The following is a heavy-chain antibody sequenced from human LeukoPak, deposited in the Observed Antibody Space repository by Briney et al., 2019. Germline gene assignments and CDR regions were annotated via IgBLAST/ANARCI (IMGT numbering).Heavy chain of an antibody. Sequence: SETLSLTCTVSGGSISSHYWSWIRQPPGKGLEWIGYIYYSGSTNYNPSLRSRVTISGDRSKNQFSLKLSSVTAADTAVYYCARQTRAGGSGSRGLDYWGQGTLVAVSS. CDR2: IYYSGST. J-gene: IGHJ4*02. CDR1: GGSISSHY. D-gene: IGHD3-10*01. V-gene: IGHV4-59*11. CDR3: ARQTRAGGSGSRGLDY.